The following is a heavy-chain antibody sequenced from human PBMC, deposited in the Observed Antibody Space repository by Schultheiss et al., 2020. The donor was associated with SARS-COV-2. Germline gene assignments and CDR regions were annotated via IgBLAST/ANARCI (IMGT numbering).Heavy chain of an antibody. V-gene: IGHV4-34*01. CDR3: ARDGSPDAFDI. Sequence: SETLSLTCAVYGGSFSGYYWSWIRQPAGKGLEWIGEINHSGSTNYNPSLKSRVTISVDTSKNQFSLKLSSVTAADTAVYYCARDGSPDAFDIWGQGTMVTVSS. CDR2: INHSGST. J-gene: IGHJ3*02. CDR1: GGSFSGYY.